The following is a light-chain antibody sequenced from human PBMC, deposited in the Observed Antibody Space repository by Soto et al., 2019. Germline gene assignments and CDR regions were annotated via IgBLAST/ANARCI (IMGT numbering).Light chain of an antibody. CDR3: QQRSNWPPIT. CDR1: QSVSTY. CDR2: DTS. V-gene: IGKV3-11*01. Sequence: LVLTPSPVTLSLSPGARATLSCRASQSVSTYLAWYRQKPGQAPSLLIYDTSNRPAGVPARFSGSGSGTEFTPTISSLQSEDFAVYYCQQRSNWPPITFGQGTRLEIK. J-gene: IGKJ5*01.